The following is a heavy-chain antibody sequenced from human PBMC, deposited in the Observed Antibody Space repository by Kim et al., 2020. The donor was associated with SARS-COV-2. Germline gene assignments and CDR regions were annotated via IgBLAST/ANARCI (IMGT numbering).Heavy chain of an antibody. V-gene: IGHV1-18*01. J-gene: IGHJ4*02. CDR3: ARGAFDY. Sequence: ASVKVSCKASGYNFMNHNFNWVRQAPGQGLEWMGWINVENGDTSFAQKFQGRVTMTIDTSTSTAYMELSSLRSDDTAIYYCARGAFDYWGQGTLVTVSS. CDR1: GYNFMNHN. CDR2: INVENGDT.